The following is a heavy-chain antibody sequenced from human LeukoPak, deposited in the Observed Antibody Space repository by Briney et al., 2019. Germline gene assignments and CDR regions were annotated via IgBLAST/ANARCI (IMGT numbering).Heavy chain of an antibody. J-gene: IGHJ4*02. CDR3: ARSGYCSTPTCDFDY. Sequence: GGSLRLSCAASEFTFSSYTMNWARQAPGKGLEWVSSISSRNTYIYYADSVKGRFTISRDNAKNSVYLQMNSLRAEDTAVYYCARSGYCSTPTCDFDYWGQGTLVTVSS. V-gene: IGHV3-21*06. D-gene: IGHD2-2*01. CDR2: ISSRNTYI. CDR1: EFTFSSYT.